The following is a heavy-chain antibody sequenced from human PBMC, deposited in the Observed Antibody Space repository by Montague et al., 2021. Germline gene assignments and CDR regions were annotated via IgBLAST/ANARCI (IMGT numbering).Heavy chain of an antibody. D-gene: IGHD5-18*01. CDR2: ITLDGSST. CDR1: GFSFSSYW. CDR3: ARNLASAIPGAFGI. J-gene: IGHJ3*02. Sequence: SLRLSCAASGFSFSSYWMHWVRQAPGKGLLWVSRITLDGSSTTFADSVKGRFTTSRDNAKATLYLQMNSLRVEDTAVYYCARNLASAIPGAFGIWGQGTMVTVSS. V-gene: IGHV3-74*01.